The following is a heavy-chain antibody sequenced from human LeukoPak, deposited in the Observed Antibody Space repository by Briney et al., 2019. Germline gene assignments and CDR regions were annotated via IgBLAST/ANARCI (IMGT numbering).Heavy chain of an antibody. D-gene: IGHD3-22*01. CDR2: IRYDGSNK. CDR1: GFTFSSYG. CDR3: AKDMYYYDSSAWFDP. J-gene: IGHJ5*02. V-gene: IGHV3-30*02. Sequence: GGSLRLSCAASGFTFSSYGMHWVRQAPGKGLEWVAFIRYDGSNKYYADSVKGRFTISRDNSKNTLYLQMNSLRAEDTAVYYCAKDMYYYDSSAWFDPWGQGTLVTVSS.